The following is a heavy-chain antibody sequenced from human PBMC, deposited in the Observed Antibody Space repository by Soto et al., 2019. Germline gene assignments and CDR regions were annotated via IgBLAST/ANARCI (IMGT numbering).Heavy chain of an antibody. CDR1: GYSFTSYW. D-gene: IGHD2-15*01. J-gene: IGHJ6*02. CDR2: IYPGDSDT. Sequence: GESLKISCKGSGYSFTSYWIGWVRQMPGKGLEWMGIIYPGDSDTRYSPSFQGQVTISADKSISTAYLQMNSLRAEDTAVYYCARDHQGGTIMRTYYYYGMDVWGQGTAVTVSS. CDR3: ARDHQGGTIMRTYYYYGMDV. V-gene: IGHV5-51*01.